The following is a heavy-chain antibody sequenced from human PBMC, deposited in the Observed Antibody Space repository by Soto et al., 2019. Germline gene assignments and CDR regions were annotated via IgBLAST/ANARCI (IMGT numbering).Heavy chain of an antibody. J-gene: IGHJ4*02. V-gene: IGHV1-3*01. CDR2: INAGNGNT. CDR1: GYTFTSYA. Sequence: ASVKVSCKASGYTFTSYAMHWVRQAPGQRLEWMGWINAGNGNTKYSQKFQGRVTITRDTSASTAYMELGSLRSEDTAVYYCARGEGSSWYLDYWGQGTLVTVSS. D-gene: IGHD6-13*01. CDR3: ARGEGSSWYLDY.